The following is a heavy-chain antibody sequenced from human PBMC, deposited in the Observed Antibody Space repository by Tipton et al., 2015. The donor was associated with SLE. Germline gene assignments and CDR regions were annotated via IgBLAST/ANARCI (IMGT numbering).Heavy chain of an antibody. CDR1: GGSFSGYY. D-gene: IGHD2-2*01. Sequence: QLVQSGGGLVKPGGSLRLSCAVYGGSFSGYYWSWIRQPSGKGLEWIGEINHSGSTDYNPSLKSRVTISVDTSKNQFSLKLSSVTAADTAVYYCGGIPLVPAENGDYWGQGTLVTVSS. CDR3: GGIPLVPAENGDY. V-gene: IGHV4-34*01. CDR2: INHSGST. J-gene: IGHJ4*02.